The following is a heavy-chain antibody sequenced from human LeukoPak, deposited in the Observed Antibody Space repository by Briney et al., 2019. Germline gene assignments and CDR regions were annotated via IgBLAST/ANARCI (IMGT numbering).Heavy chain of an antibody. CDR1: GFTSDDYA. V-gene: IGHV3-43D*03. CDR2: ISWDGGST. Sequence: GGSLRLSCAASGFTSDDYAMHWVRQAPGKGLEWVSLISWDGGSTYYADSVKGRFTISRDNSKNSLYLQMNSLRAEDTALYYCAKDHLGQGLSLFFDYWGQGTLVTVSS. J-gene: IGHJ4*02. CDR3: AKDHLGQGLSLFFDY. D-gene: IGHD3-10*01.